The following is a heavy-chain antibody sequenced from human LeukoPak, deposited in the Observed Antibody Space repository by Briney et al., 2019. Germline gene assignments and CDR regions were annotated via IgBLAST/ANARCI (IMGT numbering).Heavy chain of an antibody. D-gene: IGHD3-9*01. CDR2: IYPGDSDT. V-gene: IGHV5-51*01. CDR3: ARLRPDYDILTXXXNXXXYFDX. Sequence: GESLKISCKGSGYSFTSYWIGWVRQMPGKGLEWMGIIYPGDSDTRYSPSFQGQVTISADKSISTAYLQWSSLKASDTAMYYCARLRPDYDILTXXXNXXXYFDXXGXXXLVT. J-gene: IGHJ4*01. CDR1: GYSFTSYW.